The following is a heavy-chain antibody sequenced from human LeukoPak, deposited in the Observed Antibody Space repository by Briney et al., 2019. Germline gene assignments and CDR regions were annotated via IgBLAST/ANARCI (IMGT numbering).Heavy chain of an antibody. V-gene: IGHV3-48*03. D-gene: IGHD3-22*01. CDR1: GFTFSSYE. CDR2: ISSSGSTI. J-gene: IGHJ4*02. Sequence: GGSLRLSCAASGFTFSSYEMNWVRQAPGKGLEWVSYISSSGSTIYYADSVKGRFTISRDNAKNSLYLQMNSLRAEDTAVYYCATDNSHDSSGYDYWGLGTLVTVSS. CDR3: ATDNSHDSSGYDY.